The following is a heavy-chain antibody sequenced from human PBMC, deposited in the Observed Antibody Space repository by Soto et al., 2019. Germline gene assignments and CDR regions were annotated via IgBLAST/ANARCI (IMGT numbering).Heavy chain of an antibody. CDR3: ARGITIFGVVISGSFDY. CDR2: INAGNGNT. Sequence: QVQLVQSGAEVKKPGASVKVSCKASGYTFTSYAMHWVRQAPGQRLEWMGWINAGNGNTKYSQKFQGRVTITRDTSASTAYMELSSLRSEDTAVYYCARGITIFGVVISGSFDYWGQGTLVTVSS. CDR1: GYTFTSYA. D-gene: IGHD3-3*01. J-gene: IGHJ4*02. V-gene: IGHV1-3*01.